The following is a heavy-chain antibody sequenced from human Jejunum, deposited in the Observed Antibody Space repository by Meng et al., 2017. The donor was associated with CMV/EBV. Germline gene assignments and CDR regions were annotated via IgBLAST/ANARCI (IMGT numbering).Heavy chain of an antibody. J-gene: IGHJ4*02. V-gene: IGHV3-48*03. CDR1: GFPVSMYD. D-gene: IGHD3-10*01. CDR3: ARDGPMVGGARDH. Sequence: GFPVSMYDMNWVRQAPGEGLEWVAYMRGSGEVVYHAGPVKGRFTISRDNAKNSLFLQMNGLRGEDTAVYYCARDGPMVGGARDHWGQGTLVTVSS. CDR2: MRGSGEVV.